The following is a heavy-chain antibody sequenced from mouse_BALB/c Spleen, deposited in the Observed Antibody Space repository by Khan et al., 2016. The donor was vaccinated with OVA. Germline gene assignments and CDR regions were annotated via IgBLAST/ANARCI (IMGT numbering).Heavy chain of an antibody. CDR1: GFSLTSYG. CDR3: ARHGYYGNYGPYFDV. CDR2: IWSDGHT. J-gene: IGHJ1*01. Sequence: QVQLKESGPGLVAPSQSLSITCTISGFSLTSYGVHWVRQPPGKGLEWLVVIWSDGHTTHNSALKSRLSISKDNSKSQVFLKMNSLQTDDTAMYXCARHGYYGNYGPYFDVWGAGTTVTVSS. D-gene: IGHD2-1*01. V-gene: IGHV2-6-1*01.